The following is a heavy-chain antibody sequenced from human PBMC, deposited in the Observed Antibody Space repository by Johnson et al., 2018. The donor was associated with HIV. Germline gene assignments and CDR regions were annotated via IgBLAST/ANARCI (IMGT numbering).Heavy chain of an antibody. Sequence: QVQLVESGGGVVQPGRSLRLSCAASGFTFSSYAMHWVRQAPGKGLAWVAVISYDGSNKYYADSVKGRFTISRDNSKNTLYLQMNSLRAEDTAVYYCARRMVQGVIITSGAFDIWGQGTMVTVSS. CDR1: GFTFSSYA. CDR2: ISYDGSNK. J-gene: IGHJ3*02. V-gene: IGHV3-30-3*01. D-gene: IGHD3-10*01. CDR3: ARRMVQGVIITSGAFDI.